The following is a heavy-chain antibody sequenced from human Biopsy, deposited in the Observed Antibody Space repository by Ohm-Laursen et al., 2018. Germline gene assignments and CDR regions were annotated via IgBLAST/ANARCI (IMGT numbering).Heavy chain of an antibody. V-gene: IGHV5-51*01. Sequence: ESLKISCKFSGYSYTNYWIGWVRQMPGKGLEWMGLVYPDDSNSRYSPSFQGHVTISADKSTSTAYLQWNSLTASDPAVYFCARQFISGPTNGGGYWGQGTLVTVSS. CDR3: ARQFISGPTNGGGY. J-gene: IGHJ4*02. D-gene: IGHD3-10*01. CDR1: GYSYTNYW. CDR2: VYPDDSNS.